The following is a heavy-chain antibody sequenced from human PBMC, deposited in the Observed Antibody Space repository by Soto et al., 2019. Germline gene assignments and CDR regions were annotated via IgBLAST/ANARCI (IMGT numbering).Heavy chain of an antibody. CDR2: IYYSGST. Sequence: QVQLQESGPGLVKPSETLSLTCTVSGGSISSYYWSWIRQPPGKGLEWIEYIYYSGSTNYNPSLKSRITISADTSKNQFALKLSPVTAADTAVYYCARHWGGPDAFDIWGQGTMVTVSS. V-gene: IGHV4-59*08. CDR3: ARHWGGPDAFDI. J-gene: IGHJ3*02. CDR1: GGSISSYY. D-gene: IGHD3-3*01.